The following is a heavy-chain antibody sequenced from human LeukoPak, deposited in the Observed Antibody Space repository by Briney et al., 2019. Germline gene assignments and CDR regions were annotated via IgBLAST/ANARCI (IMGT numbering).Heavy chain of an antibody. J-gene: IGHJ3*02. Sequence: GESLKISCKGSGYSFTSYWIGWVRQMPGKGLEWMGIIYPGDSDTRYSPPFQGQVTISADKSISTAYLQWSSLKASDAAMYYCARLYRNDVPDAFDIWGQGTMVTVSS. CDR3: ARLYRNDVPDAFDI. CDR1: GYSFTSYW. CDR2: IYPGDSDT. V-gene: IGHV5-51*01. D-gene: IGHD1-1*01.